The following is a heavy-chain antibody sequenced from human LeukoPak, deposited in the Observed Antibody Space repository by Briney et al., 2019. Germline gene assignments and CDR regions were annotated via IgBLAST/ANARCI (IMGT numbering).Heavy chain of an antibody. V-gene: IGHV4-30-4*01. CDR1: GGSISSGDYY. J-gene: IGHJ4*02. CDR2: IYYSGST. CDR3: ARASSSWYYFDY. Sequence: SENLSLTCTVSGGSISSGDYYWSWIRQPPGKGLEWIGYIYYSGSTYYNPSLKSRVTISVDTSKNQFSLKLSSVTAADTAVYYCARASSSWYYFDYWGQGTLVTVSS. D-gene: IGHD6-13*01.